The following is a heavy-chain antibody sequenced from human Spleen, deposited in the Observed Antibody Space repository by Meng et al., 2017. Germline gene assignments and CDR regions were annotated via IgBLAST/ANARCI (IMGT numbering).Heavy chain of an antibody. CDR2: ISASSATI. CDR1: GLTFSTFA. CDR3: AKSDVLTLSGRRKDFDH. D-gene: IGHD1-14*01. Sequence: GGSLRLSCAASGLTFSTFAMSWVRQAPGKGLEWVSGISASSATIYYADSVKGRFTISRDNSKNTVYLQMNSLRAEDTAVYYCAKSDVLTLSGRRKDFDHWGQGTLVTGAS. V-gene: IGHV3-23*01. J-gene: IGHJ4*02.